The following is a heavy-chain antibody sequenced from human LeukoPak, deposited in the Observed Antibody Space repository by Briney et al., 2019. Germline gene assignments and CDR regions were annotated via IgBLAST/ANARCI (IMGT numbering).Heavy chain of an antibody. CDR1: GYSISSGYY. CDR2: IYHNGNT. CDR3: ARVGSSGYYYYWYFDL. J-gene: IGHJ2*01. Sequence: PSETLSLTCTVSGYSISSGYYWGWIRQPPGKGLEWIGSIYHNGNTFYNPSLKSRVTISVDTSKNQFSLKLSSMTAADTAVYYCARVGSSGYYYYWYFDLWGRGTLVTVSS. D-gene: IGHD3-22*01. V-gene: IGHV4-38-2*02.